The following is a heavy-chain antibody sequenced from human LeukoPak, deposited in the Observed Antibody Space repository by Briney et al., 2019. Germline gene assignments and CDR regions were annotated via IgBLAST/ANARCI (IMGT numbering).Heavy chain of an antibody. J-gene: IGHJ4*02. Sequence: AGGSLRLSCAASGFTFSTYSMNWVRQAPGKGLEWVSSISTSSSYIYYADSVKGRFTISRDNAKNSLYLQMNSLRAEDTAVYYCARDVYINTWPIRGNDYWGQGILVTVSS. CDR2: ISTSSSYI. D-gene: IGHD3-10*01. CDR1: GFTFSTYS. CDR3: ARDVYINTWPIRGNDY. V-gene: IGHV3-21*01.